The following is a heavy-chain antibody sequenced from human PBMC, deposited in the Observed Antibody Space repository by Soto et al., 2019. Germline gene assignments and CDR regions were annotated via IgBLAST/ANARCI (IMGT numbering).Heavy chain of an antibody. CDR2: IYYSGST. J-gene: IGHJ6*02. V-gene: IGHV4-39*01. CDR1: GGSISSSSYY. Sequence: QLQLQESGPGLVKPSETLSLTCTVSGGSISSSSYYWGWIRQPPGKGLEWIGSIYYSGSTYYNPSLKSRVTISVDTSQNQFSLKLSSVTAADTAVYYCARHLVKSGYYLFYYYYGMDVWGQGTTVTVSS. CDR3: ARHLVKSGYYLFYYYYGMDV. D-gene: IGHD3-3*01.